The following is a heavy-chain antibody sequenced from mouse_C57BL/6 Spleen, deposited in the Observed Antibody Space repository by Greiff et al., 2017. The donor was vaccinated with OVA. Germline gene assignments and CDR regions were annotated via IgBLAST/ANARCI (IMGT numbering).Heavy chain of an antibody. CDR1: GYAFSSSW. CDR2: IYPGDGDT. CDR3: ARSDYSTFYAMDY. D-gene: IGHD2-5*01. Sequence: QVQLQQSGPELVKPGASVKISCKASGYAFSSSWMNWVKQRPGKGLEWIGRIYPGDGDTNYNGKFKGKATLTADKSSSTAYMQLSSLTSEDSAVYFCARSDYSTFYAMDYWGQGTSVTVSS. V-gene: IGHV1-82*01. J-gene: IGHJ4*01.